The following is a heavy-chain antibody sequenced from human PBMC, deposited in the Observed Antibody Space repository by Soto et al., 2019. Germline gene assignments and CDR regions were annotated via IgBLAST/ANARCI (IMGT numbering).Heavy chain of an antibody. Sequence: QVQLQESGPGVVKPSETLSLTCTVSGGSISSYYWSWIRQPPGKGLEWIGYIYNSGSTNYNPSLRRRVTISVDTSTNPFSLRVSSVTAADTAVYYCARTAAAAASWYFDCWGQGTLVTVSS. V-gene: IGHV4-59*01. D-gene: IGHD6-13*01. J-gene: IGHJ4*02. CDR3: ARTAAAAASWYFDC. CDR2: IYNSGST. CDR1: GGSISSYY.